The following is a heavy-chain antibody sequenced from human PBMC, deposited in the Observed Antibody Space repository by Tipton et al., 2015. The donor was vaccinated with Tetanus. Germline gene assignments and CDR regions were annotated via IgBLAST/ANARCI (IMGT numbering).Heavy chain of an antibody. Sequence: SLRLSCGTSGFIFTNYAMTWVRQAPGKGLEWVSSISGSSNYINYADSVKGRFTISRANARNSLYLQMNSLRGDDTGVYFCARVHTPGLLGRYPLDYWGQGTLVTVSS. D-gene: IGHD3-9*01. CDR2: ISGSSNYI. V-gene: IGHV3-21*01. J-gene: IGHJ4*02. CDR3: ARVHTPGLLGRYPLDY. CDR1: GFIFTNYA.